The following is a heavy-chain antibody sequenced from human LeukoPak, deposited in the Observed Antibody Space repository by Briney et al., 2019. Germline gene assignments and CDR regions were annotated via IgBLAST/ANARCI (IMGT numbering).Heavy chain of an antibody. J-gene: IGHJ3*02. CDR1: GFTFSSSS. V-gene: IGHV3-30*03. D-gene: IGHD3-22*01. CDR3: ARDSGDSSDYYYEGNAFDI. CDR2: VSYDGSNK. Sequence: GGSLRLSCAASGFTFSSSSMHWVRQTPGKGLEWVAIVSYDGSNKYYADSVKGRFTISRDNSKNTLYLQMNSLRAEDTAVYYCARDSGDSSDYYYEGNAFDIWGQGTMVTVSS.